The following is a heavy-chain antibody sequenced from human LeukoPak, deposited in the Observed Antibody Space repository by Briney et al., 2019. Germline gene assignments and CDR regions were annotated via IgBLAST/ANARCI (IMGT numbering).Heavy chain of an antibody. CDR3: ARVRSGSNDY. D-gene: IGHD1-26*01. CDR2: INHSGST. Sequence: SETLSLTCAVYGGSFSGYYWSWIRQPPGKGLEWIGEINHSGSTNYNLSLKSRVTISVDTSKNQFSLKLSSVTAADTAVYYCARVRSGSNDYWGQGTLVTVSS. V-gene: IGHV4-34*01. CDR1: GGSFSGYY. J-gene: IGHJ4*02.